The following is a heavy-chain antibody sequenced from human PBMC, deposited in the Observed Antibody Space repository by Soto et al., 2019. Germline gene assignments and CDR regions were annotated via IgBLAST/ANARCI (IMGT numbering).Heavy chain of an antibody. CDR2: ISAYNGNT. CDR3: ARDQPTYYYDSSGKPFYAVDN. V-gene: IGHV1-18*01. CDR1: GYTFTSYG. J-gene: IGHJ3*02. Sequence: ASVKVSCKASGYTFTSYGISWVRQAPGQGLEWMGWISAYNGNTNYAQKLRGRVTMTTDTSTSTAYMELRSLRSDDTAVYYCARDQPTYYYDSSGKPFYAVDNWGQGTMVTVSS. D-gene: IGHD3-22*01.